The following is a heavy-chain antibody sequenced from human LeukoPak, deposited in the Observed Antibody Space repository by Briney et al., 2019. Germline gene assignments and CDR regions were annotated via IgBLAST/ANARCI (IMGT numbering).Heavy chain of an antibody. CDR3: AKVTTGGPVGELNHY. V-gene: IGHV3-30*02. CDR2: IRYDGSNK. D-gene: IGHD3-10*01. CDR1: GFTFSSYT. J-gene: IGHJ4*02. Sequence: AGGSLRLSCAASGFTFSSYTMNWVRQAPGKGLEWVAFIRYDGSNKYYADSVKGRFTISRDNSKNTLYLQMNSLRAEDTAVYYCAKVTTGGPVGELNHYWGQGTLVTVSS.